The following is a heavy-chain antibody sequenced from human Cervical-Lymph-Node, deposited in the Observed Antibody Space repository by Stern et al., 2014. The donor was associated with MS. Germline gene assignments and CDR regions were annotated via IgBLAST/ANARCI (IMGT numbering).Heavy chain of an antibody. CDR3: ARDFQETHTRRYYYYGMDV. CDR1: GYTFSTYA. V-gene: IGHV7-4-1*02. Sequence: DQLVESGSELKKPGASVKVSCKASGYTFSTYAMNWVRQAPGQGLEWMGWINTNTGNPTYAQGFTGRFVFSLDTSVSTAYLQISSLKAGDTAVYYCARDFQETHTRRYYYYGMDVWGQGTTVTVSS. J-gene: IGHJ6*02. CDR2: INTNTGNP.